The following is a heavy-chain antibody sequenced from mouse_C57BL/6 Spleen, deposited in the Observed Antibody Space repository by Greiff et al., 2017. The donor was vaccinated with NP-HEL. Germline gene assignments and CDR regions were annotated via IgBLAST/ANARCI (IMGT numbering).Heavy chain of an antibody. CDR2: INPNNGGT. Sequence: EVQLQQSGPELVKPGASVKISCKASGYTFTDYYMNWVKQSPGKSLEWIGDINPNNGGTSYNQKFKGKATLTVDKSSSTAYMELRSLTSEDSAVYYCARWHYGSSYGYFDVWGTGTTVTVSS. D-gene: IGHD1-1*01. CDR3: ARWHYGSSYGYFDV. J-gene: IGHJ1*03. CDR1: GYTFTDYY. V-gene: IGHV1-26*01.